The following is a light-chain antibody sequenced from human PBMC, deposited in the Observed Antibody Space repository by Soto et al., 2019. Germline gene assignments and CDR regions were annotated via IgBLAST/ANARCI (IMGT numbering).Light chain of an antibody. Sequence: EIVMTQSPATLSVSPGERATLSCRASQSVNSHLAWYQQKPGQAPRLLIYGASTRATGIPARFSGSGSGTEFTLTISSLQSEDFAVYYCQHYNSYSEAFGQGTKVELK. CDR2: GAS. CDR1: QSVNSH. V-gene: IGKV3-15*01. J-gene: IGKJ1*01. CDR3: QHYNSYSEA.